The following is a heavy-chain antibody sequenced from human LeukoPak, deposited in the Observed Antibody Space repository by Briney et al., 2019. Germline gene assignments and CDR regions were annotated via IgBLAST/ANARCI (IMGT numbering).Heavy chain of an antibody. D-gene: IGHD3-3*01. CDR3: ARAYYDFWRTEYYYYMDV. V-gene: IGHV4-59*01. CDR1: GDSIRGYY. J-gene: IGHJ6*03. CDR2: IYSSGST. Sequence: SETLSLTCNVSGDSIRGYYWSWIRQPPGKGLEWIGYIYSSGSTNYNPSLKSRVTISVDTSKNQFSLKLRSVTAADTAVYYCARAYYDFWRTEYYYYMDVWGKGTTVTVSS.